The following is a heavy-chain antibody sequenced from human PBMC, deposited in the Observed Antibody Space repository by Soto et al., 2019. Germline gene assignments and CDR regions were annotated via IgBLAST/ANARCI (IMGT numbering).Heavy chain of an antibody. CDR3: ERDPPRYFTSSPEGAGL. Sequence: QVQLVQSGTEVKKPGASVKVSCKASGYTFTDSHIHWVRQASGQGLEWLGWINPKTGDTNYPQKFQGRITRTRDTSMSTADMELTNLTSDDTAVYYCERDPPRYFTSSPEGAGLWGQGTLVTVSS. CDR1: GYTFTDSH. D-gene: IGHD2-21*01. CDR2: INPKTGDT. J-gene: IGHJ4*02. V-gene: IGHV1-2*02.